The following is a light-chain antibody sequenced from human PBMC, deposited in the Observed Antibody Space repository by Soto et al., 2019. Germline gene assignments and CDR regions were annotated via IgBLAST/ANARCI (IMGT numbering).Light chain of an antibody. CDR1: QNIFNY. CDR3: QHYTRYSPS. V-gene: IGKV1-5*01. CDR2: DAS. J-gene: IGKJ4*02. Sequence: DIQMTQSPSTLSASVGDRVTISCRASQNIFNYLAWYQQKPGKAPKLLIFDASTLQSGVPPRFSGSGSGTEFTLTISSLQPDDFATYYCQHYTRYSPSFGRGTKVET.